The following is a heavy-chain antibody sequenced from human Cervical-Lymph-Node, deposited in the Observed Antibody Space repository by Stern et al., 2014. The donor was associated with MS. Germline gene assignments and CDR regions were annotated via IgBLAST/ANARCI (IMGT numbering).Heavy chain of an antibody. Sequence: QVQLVQSGAEVKKPGASVKVSCKAFGYTFTSHYMHWVRQAPGQGLEWVGIINPSGDSANYAQKLQCRVTMTRDTSTSTVYMELSSLRSEDTAVYYCASGTGSKRPTGNYWGQGTLVTVSS. V-gene: IGHV1-46*04. CDR3: ASGTGSKRPTGNY. J-gene: IGHJ4*02. D-gene: IGHD3/OR15-3a*01. CDR2: INPSGDSA. CDR1: GYTFTSHY.